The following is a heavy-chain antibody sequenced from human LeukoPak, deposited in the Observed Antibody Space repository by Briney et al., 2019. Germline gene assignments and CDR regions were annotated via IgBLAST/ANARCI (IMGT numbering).Heavy chain of an antibody. CDR1: GFTLSNYA. V-gene: IGHV3-23*01. CDR3: ARVVGLTGYSSNWYSGYYYYMDV. Sequence: PWGSLRLSCAASGFTLSNYAMNWVRQAPGKGLELVPRIISTWGSTYYAGSVKGRFTIFRDNFKNMLHLQMNSLRAEDTAVYYCARVVGLTGYSSNWYSGYYYYMDVWGKGTTVTVSS. D-gene: IGHD6-13*01. J-gene: IGHJ6*03. CDR2: IISTWGST.